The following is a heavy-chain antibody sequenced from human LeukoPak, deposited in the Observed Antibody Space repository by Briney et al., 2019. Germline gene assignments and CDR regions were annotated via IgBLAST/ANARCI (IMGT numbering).Heavy chain of an antibody. CDR1: GGTFSRYA. J-gene: IGHJ4*02. CDR2: IIPIFGTA. CDR3: ARGPLGDPAHFDY. D-gene: IGHD2-21*01. V-gene: IGHV1-69*01. Sequence: ASVKVSCKASGGTFSRYAISWVRQAPGQGLEWMGGIIPIFGTANYAQKFQGRVTITADESTSTAYMELSSLRSEDTAVYYCARGPLGDPAHFDYWGQGTLVTVPS.